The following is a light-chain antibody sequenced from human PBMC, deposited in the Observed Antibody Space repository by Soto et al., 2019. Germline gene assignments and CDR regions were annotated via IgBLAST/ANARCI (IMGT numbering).Light chain of an antibody. CDR3: QQYNSYPLP. CDR1: QSISIW. CDR2: DAS. J-gene: IGKJ4*01. Sequence: DIQMTQYPSTLSASVGDRVTITCRASQSISIWLAWYQQKPGKAPKLLIYDASSLGSGVPSRFSGSGSGTECHLTISSLQPDDFATYYCQQYNSYPLPVGGGPKVEIK. V-gene: IGKV1-5*01.